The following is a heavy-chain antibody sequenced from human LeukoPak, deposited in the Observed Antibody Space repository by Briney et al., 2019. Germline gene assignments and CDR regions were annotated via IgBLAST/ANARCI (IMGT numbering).Heavy chain of an antibody. Sequence: ASVKVSCKASGYTFTSYAMHWVRQAPGQRLEWMGWINAGNGNTKYSQKFQGRVTITRDTSASTAYMELSSLRPEDTAVYYCARSATKRGVVPAAISYYYYYGMDVWGQGTTVTVSS. J-gene: IGHJ6*02. V-gene: IGHV1-3*01. CDR2: INAGNGNT. D-gene: IGHD2-2*02. CDR1: GYTFTSYA. CDR3: ARSATKRGVVPAAISYYYYYGMDV.